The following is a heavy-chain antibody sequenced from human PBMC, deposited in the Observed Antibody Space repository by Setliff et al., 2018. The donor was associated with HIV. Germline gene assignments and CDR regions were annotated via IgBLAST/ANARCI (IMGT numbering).Heavy chain of an antibody. J-gene: IGHJ4*02. V-gene: IGHV4-59*01. CDR2: ITDSGNT. CDR1: GASISSYY. D-gene: IGHD2-15*01. Sequence: PSETLSLTCNVSGASISSYYWTWIRQSPGNRLEWLGYITDSGNTNYNPSLKSRVTISVDTSKSQFSLKLNSVTAADTAMYYCATYSAGEGGRGHWGQGTLVTAPQ. CDR3: ATYSAGEGGRGH.